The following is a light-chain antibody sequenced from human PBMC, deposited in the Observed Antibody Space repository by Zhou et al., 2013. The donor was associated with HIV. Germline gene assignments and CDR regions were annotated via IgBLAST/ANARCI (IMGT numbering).Light chain of an antibody. J-gene: IGKJ4*01. CDR1: QNISTS. Sequence: DIQMTQSPSSLSASVGDRVTITCRASQNISTSLNWYLQKTGKAPSLLIYATSTLQSGVPSRFSGSGSGTDFTLTISCLQSDDFATYYCQHYSTSPLGFGGGRRW. CDR3: QHYSTSPLG. V-gene: IGKV1-39*01. CDR2: ATS.